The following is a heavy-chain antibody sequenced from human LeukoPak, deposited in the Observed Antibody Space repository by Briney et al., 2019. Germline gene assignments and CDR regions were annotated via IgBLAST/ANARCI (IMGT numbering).Heavy chain of an antibody. CDR1: GFTVSSNY. CDR3: ARVSGSYTSFDY. CDR2: IYSGGST. D-gene: IGHD1-26*01. V-gene: IGHV3-66*01. J-gene: IGHJ4*02. Sequence: GGSLRLSCAASGFTVSSNYMSWVHQAPGKGLEWVSVIYSGGSTYYADSVKGRFTISRDNSKNTLYLQMNSLRAEDTAVYYCARVSGSYTSFDYWGQGTLVTVSS.